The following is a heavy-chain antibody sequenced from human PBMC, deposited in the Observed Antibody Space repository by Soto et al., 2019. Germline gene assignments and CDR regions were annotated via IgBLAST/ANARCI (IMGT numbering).Heavy chain of an antibody. CDR2: IYTSGST. CDR3: ARGIAAYYYYYYGMDV. V-gene: IGHV4-4*07. J-gene: IGHJ6*02. Sequence: PSETLSLTCTVSGGSISSYYWSWIRQPAGKGLEWIGRIYTSGSTNYNPSLKSRVTMSVDTSKNQFSLKLSSVTAADTAVYYCARGIAAYYYYYYGMDVWGQGTTVTVPS. D-gene: IGHD6-13*01. CDR1: GGSISSYY.